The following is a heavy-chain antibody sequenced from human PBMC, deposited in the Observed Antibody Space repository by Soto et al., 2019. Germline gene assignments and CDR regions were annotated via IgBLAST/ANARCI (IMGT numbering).Heavy chain of an antibody. CDR1: SGSISSTIYS. Sequence: SETLSLTCTVSSGSISSTIYSWDWIRQPPGKGLEWIGSIFYSGSTYYNPSLKSRVTISVDTSKNQFSLKLSSVTAADTAVYYCARGGSFFDYWGQGTLVTVS. J-gene: IGHJ4*02. V-gene: IGHV4-39*07. D-gene: IGHD3-16*01. CDR3: ARGGSFFDY. CDR2: IFYSGST.